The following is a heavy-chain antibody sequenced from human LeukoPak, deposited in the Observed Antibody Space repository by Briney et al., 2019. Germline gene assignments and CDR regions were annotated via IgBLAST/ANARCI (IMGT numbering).Heavy chain of an antibody. Sequence: GGSLRLSCAASGFTFSSYWMSWVRQAPGKGPEWVANIKQDGSEKYYVDSVKGRFTISRDNAKNSLYLQMNSLRAEDTAVYYCARDSSSWYGTPYFAYWGQGTLVTVSS. J-gene: IGHJ4*02. D-gene: IGHD6-13*01. CDR1: GFTFSSYW. CDR3: ARDSSSWYGTPYFAY. V-gene: IGHV3-7*01. CDR2: IKQDGSEK.